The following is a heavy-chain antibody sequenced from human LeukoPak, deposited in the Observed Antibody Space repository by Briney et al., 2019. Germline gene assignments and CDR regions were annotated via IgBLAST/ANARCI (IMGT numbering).Heavy chain of an antibody. CDR3: AKLYDFWSGYLDY. J-gene: IGHJ4*02. D-gene: IGHD3-3*01. Sequence: PGGSLRLSCAASGLIFSSYGMHWVRQAPGKGLGWVVFIRYDGSNKFYADSVRGRFTISRDNSKNTLYLQMNSLRAEDTAVYYCAKLYDFWSGYLDYWGQGTLVTVSS. V-gene: IGHV3-30*02. CDR2: IRYDGSNK. CDR1: GLIFSSYG.